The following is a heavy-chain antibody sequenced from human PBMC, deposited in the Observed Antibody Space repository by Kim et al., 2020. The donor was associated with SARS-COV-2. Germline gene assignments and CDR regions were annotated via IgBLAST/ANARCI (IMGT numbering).Heavy chain of an antibody. Sequence: SDGRTKTYADSLKGRFTISRDNVKNTLYLQMNSLRAEDTAMYYCVGSSFWGQGTLVTISS. CDR3: VGSSF. J-gene: IGHJ4*02. V-gene: IGHV3-74*01. CDR2: SDGRTK. D-gene: IGHD2-2*01.